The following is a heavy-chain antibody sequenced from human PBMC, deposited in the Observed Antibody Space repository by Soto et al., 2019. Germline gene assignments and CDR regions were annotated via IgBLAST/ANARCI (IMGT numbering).Heavy chain of an antibody. J-gene: IGHJ4*02. CDR1: GFTFSDYY. V-gene: IGHV3-11*05. Sequence: QVQLVESGGGLVKPGGSLRLSCAASGFTFSDYYMSWIRQAPGKGLEWVSYISSSSSYTNYADSVKGRFTISRDNAKNSLYLQMNSLRAEDTAVYYCASVTVTTGSDYWGQGTLVTVSS. CDR3: ASVTVTTGSDY. D-gene: IGHD4-17*01. CDR2: ISSSSSYT.